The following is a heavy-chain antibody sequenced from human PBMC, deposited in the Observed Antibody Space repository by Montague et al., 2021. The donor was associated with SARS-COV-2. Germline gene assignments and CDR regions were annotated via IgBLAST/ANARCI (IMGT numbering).Heavy chain of an antibody. Sequence: SETLSLTCAVHTTSFSGYYRGWIRQSPGKGLEWIGEIDQSGKTXXXPTRKSRVTISADTSKSQFSLNLNSVTAADTAVYYCVRGWGSWFHWGQGTLVTVSS. CDR3: VRGWGSWFH. CDR1: TTSFSGYY. D-gene: IGHD3-16*01. J-gene: IGHJ4*02. V-gene: IGHV4-34*01. CDR2: IDQSGKT.